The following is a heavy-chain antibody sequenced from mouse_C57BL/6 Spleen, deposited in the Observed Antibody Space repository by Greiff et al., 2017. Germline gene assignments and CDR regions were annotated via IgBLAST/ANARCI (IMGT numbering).Heavy chain of an antibody. CDR1: GYSITSGYY. V-gene: IGHV3-6*01. Sequence: EVKLQESGPGLVKPSQSLSLTCSVTGYSITSGYYWNWIRQFPGNKLEWMGYISYDGSNNYNPSLKNRISITRDTSKNQFFLKLNSVTTEDTATYYCANYDYDAWFAYWGQGTLVTVSA. D-gene: IGHD2-4*01. J-gene: IGHJ3*01. CDR3: ANYDYDAWFAY. CDR2: ISYDGSN.